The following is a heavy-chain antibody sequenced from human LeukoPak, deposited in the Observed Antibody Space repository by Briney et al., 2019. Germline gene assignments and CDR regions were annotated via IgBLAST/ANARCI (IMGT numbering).Heavy chain of an antibody. CDR2: ISSSTI. D-gene: IGHD3-22*01. CDR1: GLTLSSYS. V-gene: IGHV3-48*02. J-gene: IGHJ4*02. Sequence: GGSLRLSCEASGLTLSSYSMNWVRQAPGKGLEWISYISSSTIYYADSVKGRFTISRDNAKNSLYLQMNSLRDEDTAVYYCARDHYYEYFDYWGQGTLVTVSS. CDR3: ARDHYYEYFDY.